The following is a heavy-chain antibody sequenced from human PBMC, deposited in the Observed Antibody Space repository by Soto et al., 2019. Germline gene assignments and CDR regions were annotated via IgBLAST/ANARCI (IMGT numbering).Heavy chain of an antibody. Sequence: RGSLRLSCVASGFTFSDHNIDWVRQAPGKGLEWVGRTRGKANSYTTDYAASVKGRFTISRDDSKNSAFLQMNSLKTEDTALYYCTRRAPSRAFDFWGQGTPVTVSS. J-gene: IGHJ4*02. CDR3: TRRAPSRAFDF. V-gene: IGHV3-72*01. CDR2: TRGKANSYTT. CDR1: GFTFSDHN.